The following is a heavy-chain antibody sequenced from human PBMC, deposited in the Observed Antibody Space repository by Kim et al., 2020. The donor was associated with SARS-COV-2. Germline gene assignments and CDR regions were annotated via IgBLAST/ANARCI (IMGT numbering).Heavy chain of an antibody. J-gene: IGHJ5*02. CDR2: IIPIFGTA. CDR1: GGTFSSYA. CDR3: ARDLVRSSGYYDP. D-gene: IGHD3-22*01. V-gene: IGHV1-69*13. Sequence: SVKVSCKASGGTFSSYAISWVRQAPGQGLEWMGGIIPIFGTANYAQKFQGRVTITADESTSTAYMERSSLRSEDTAVYYCARDLVRSSGYYDPWGQGTLVTVSS.